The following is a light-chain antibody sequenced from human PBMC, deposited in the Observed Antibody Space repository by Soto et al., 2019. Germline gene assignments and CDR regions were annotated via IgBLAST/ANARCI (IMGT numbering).Light chain of an antibody. CDR1: SSDVGGYNY. Sequence: QSALTQPASVSGSPGQSITISCTGTSSDVGGYNYVSWYQQYPCKAPELMIYDVSNRPSGVSNRFSGSKSGNTASLTISGHQADGEADYYCYSYTRSSTPGVFGGGTKLTVL. CDR2: DVS. J-gene: IGLJ2*01. V-gene: IGLV2-14*01. CDR3: YSYTRSSTPGV.